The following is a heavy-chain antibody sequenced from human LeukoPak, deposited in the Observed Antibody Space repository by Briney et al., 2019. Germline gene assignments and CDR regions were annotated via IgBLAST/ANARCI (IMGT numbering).Heavy chain of an antibody. Sequence: GGSLRLSCAASGFTFSNAWMTWVRQAPGKGLEWVSSVDDIGTTTYFADSVKGRFTISRDNSKNTLYLRMNNLRAEDSAVYYCAKDPTTVNIGWYFDLWGRGTLVTVSP. CDR2: VDDIGTTT. D-gene: IGHD1-14*01. CDR3: AKDPTTVNIGWYFDL. V-gene: IGHV3-23*01. J-gene: IGHJ2*01. CDR1: GFTFSNAW.